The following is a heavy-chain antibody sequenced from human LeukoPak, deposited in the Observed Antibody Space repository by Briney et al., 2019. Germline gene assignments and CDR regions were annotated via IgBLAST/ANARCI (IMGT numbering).Heavy chain of an antibody. Sequence: ASVKVSCKASVYSFKAYYRHWVRQAPGQGLEWMGWINPNTGDTNFAQKFQGRVTMTRDTSISTAYMELRRLTSDDTAIYYCARSLSTDYWGQGTLVAVSS. CDR1: VYSFKAYY. CDR3: ARSLSTDY. CDR2: INPNTGDT. J-gene: IGHJ4*02. V-gene: IGHV1-2*02.